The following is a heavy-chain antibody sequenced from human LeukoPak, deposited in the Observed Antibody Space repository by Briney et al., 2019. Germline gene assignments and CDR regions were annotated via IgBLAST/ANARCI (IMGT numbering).Heavy chain of an antibody. J-gene: IGHJ4*02. CDR2: INHSGST. V-gene: IGHV4-34*01. Sequence: SETLSLTCAVYGGSFSGYYWSWIRQPPGKGLEWIGEINHSGSTNYNPSLKSRVTISVDTSKNQLSLKLSSVTAADTAVYYCARGGKPYDYVWGSYRYARYYFDYWGQGTLVTVSS. D-gene: IGHD3-16*02. CDR1: GGSFSGYY. CDR3: ARGGKPYDYVWGSYRYARYYFDY.